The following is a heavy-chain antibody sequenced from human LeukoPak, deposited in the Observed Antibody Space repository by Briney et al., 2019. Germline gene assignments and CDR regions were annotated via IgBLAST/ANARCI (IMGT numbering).Heavy chain of an antibody. CDR2: IYSGGST. Sequence: PGGSLRLSCAASGFTVSSNYMSWVRQAPGKGLEWVSVIYSGGSTYYADSVKGRFTISRDNSKNTLYLQMNSLRAEDTALYYCAKSSSYSGYKGDFDYWGQGTLVTVSS. CDR3: AKSSSYSGYKGDFDY. CDR1: GFTVSSNY. J-gene: IGHJ4*02. D-gene: IGHD5-12*01. V-gene: IGHV3-66*01.